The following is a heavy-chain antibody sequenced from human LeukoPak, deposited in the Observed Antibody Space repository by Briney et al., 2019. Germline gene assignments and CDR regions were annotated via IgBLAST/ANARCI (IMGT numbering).Heavy chain of an antibody. Sequence: GGSLRLSCAASGFSFTTYWMAWVRQAPGKGLEWVANINEDGSHKNYLDSVKGRFTISRDNTKNSVYLQMNSLRAEDTAVYYCAELGITMIGGVWGKGTTVTISS. CDR1: GFSFTTYW. J-gene: IGHJ6*04. CDR2: INEDGSHK. D-gene: IGHD3-10*02. V-gene: IGHV3-7*01. CDR3: AELGITMIGGV.